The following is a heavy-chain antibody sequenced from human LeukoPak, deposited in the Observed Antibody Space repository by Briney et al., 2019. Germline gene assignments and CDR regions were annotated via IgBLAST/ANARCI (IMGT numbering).Heavy chain of an antibody. J-gene: IGHJ5*02. V-gene: IGHV3-23*01. D-gene: IGHD2-15*01. CDR1: GGSISSSN. Sequence: PSGTLSLTCAVSGGSISSSNWWSWVRQSPGKGLEWVSAISATTSTTYYADSVRGRFTISRDISKNTLYLQMNSLRVEDTAVYYCAKSKEDCCGSFDPWGQGTLVTVSS. CDR2: ISATTSTT. CDR3: AKSKEDCCGSFDP.